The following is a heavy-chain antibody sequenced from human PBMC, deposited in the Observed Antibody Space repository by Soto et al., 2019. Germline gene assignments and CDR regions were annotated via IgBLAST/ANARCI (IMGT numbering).Heavy chain of an antibody. CDR2: VHNSGTT. CDR1: GGSISVYY. D-gene: IGHD3-10*01. J-gene: IGHJ4*02. Sequence: QVHLQESGPGLVKPSETLSLSCTVSGGSISVYYWNWIRQPPGKGLEWIGYVHNSGTTSYKPSFGRRVTMSLDASKNQFSLTLTSVTAADTAVYYCARRWSGTDYWGQGTLVTVSS. V-gene: IGHV4-59*01. CDR3: ARRWSGTDY.